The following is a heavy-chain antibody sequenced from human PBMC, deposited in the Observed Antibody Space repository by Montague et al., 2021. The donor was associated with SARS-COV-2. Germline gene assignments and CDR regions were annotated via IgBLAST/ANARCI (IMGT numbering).Heavy chain of an antibody. J-gene: IGHJ3*02. D-gene: IGHD3-10*01. V-gene: IGHV3-23*01. CDR1: GFTFSSYA. CDR2: ISFSGDST. Sequence: SLSLSCSASGFTFSSYAMSWVRQAPGKGLEWVSGISFSGDSTYYADSVKGRFTISRDNSKNTLYLQMNSLRAEDTAVYYCAKAITYYHRYGYAFDIWGQGTMVTVSS. CDR3: AKAITYYHRYGYAFDI.